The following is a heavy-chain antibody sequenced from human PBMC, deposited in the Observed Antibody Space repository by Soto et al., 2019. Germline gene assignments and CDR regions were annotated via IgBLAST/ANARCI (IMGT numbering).Heavy chain of an antibody. CDR1: GFTFSSYG. Sequence: QVQLVESGGGVVQPGRSLRLSCAASGFTFSSYGMHWVRQAPGKGLEWVAVISYDGSNKYYADSVKGRFTISRDNSKNTLYLQMNSLRAEDTAVYYCAKDMRFVEWLWGTYYYYGMDVWGQGTTVTVSS. J-gene: IGHJ6*02. D-gene: IGHD3-3*01. V-gene: IGHV3-30*18. CDR3: AKDMRFVEWLWGTYYYYGMDV. CDR2: ISYDGSNK.